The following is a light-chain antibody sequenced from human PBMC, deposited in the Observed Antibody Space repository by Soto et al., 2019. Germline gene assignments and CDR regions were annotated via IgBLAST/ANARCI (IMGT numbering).Light chain of an antibody. Sequence: QSVLTQPASVSGSPGQSITISCTGTSSDVGGYNYVSWYQQHPGKAPKLMIYEVSNRPSGVSNRFSGPKSGNTASLTISGLQAEDEADYYCSSYTSSSTLLFGGGTKLTVL. CDR2: EVS. CDR3: SSYTSSSTLL. V-gene: IGLV2-14*01. CDR1: SSDVGGYNY. J-gene: IGLJ2*01.